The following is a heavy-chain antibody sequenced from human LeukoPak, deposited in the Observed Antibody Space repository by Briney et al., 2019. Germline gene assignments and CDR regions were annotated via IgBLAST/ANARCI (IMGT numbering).Heavy chain of an antibody. Sequence: SETLSLTCAVYGGSFSGYYWNWIRQPPGKGLEWIGEINHSGSTNCNPSLKSRVTISVDTSKNQFSLKLSSVTAVDTAVYYCARGGATGDYYHGMDVWGQGTTVTVSS. CDR1: GGSFSGYY. J-gene: IGHJ6*02. CDR3: ARGGATGDYYHGMDV. D-gene: IGHD3-10*01. CDR2: INHSGST. V-gene: IGHV4-34*01.